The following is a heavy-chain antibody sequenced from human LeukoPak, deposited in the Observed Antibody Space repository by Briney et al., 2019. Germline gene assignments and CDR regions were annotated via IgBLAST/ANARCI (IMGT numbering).Heavy chain of an antibody. CDR2: IRYDGSNK. Sequence: GGSLRLSCAASGFTFSSYGMHWVRQAPGKGLEWGAFIRYDGSNKYYADSVKGRFTISRDNSKNTLYLQMNSLRAEDTAVYYCAKDHRDIVVVPAATREGEGGYFDYWGQGTLVTVSS. V-gene: IGHV3-30*02. CDR3: AKDHRDIVVVPAATREGEGGYFDY. CDR1: GFTFSSYG. D-gene: IGHD2-2*01. J-gene: IGHJ4*02.